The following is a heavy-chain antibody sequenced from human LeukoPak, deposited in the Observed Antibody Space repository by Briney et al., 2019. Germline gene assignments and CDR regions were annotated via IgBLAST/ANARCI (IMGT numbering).Heavy chain of an antibody. V-gene: IGHV3-74*01. D-gene: IGHD3-10*01. J-gene: IGHJ6*02. CDR2: VDNDENDR. CDR3: AKEFLWFGEFYGMDV. Sequence: GGSLRLSCEASGFTFRNYWMHWVRQAPGKGLVWVSRVDNDENDRKYADSVKGRFTISRDNAKNTLYLQMNSLRAEDTTIYYCAKEFLWFGEFYGMDVWGQGTTVTVSS. CDR1: GFTFRNYW.